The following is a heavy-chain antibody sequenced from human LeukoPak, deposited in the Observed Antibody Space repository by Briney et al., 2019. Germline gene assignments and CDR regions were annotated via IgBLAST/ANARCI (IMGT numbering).Heavy chain of an antibody. CDR2: ISYDGSNK. J-gene: IGHJ4*02. CDR3: VRETGSAVGSTDFDY. Sequence: PGRSLRLSCAASGFTFSSYAMHWVRQATGKGLEWVAVISYDGSNKYYADSVKGRFTISRDNSKNTLYLQMNSLKAEDTAVYYCVRETGSAVGSTDFDYWGQGTLVTVSS. CDR1: GFTFSSYA. V-gene: IGHV3-30-3*01. D-gene: IGHD4-17*01.